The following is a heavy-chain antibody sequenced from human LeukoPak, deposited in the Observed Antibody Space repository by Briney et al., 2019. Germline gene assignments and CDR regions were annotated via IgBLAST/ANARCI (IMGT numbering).Heavy chain of an antibody. CDR3: ARVSGYDYDY. V-gene: IGHV4-34*01. J-gene: IGHJ4*02. CDR2: INHSGST. CDR1: GGSFSGYY. D-gene: IGHD5-12*01. Sequence: PSETLSLICAVYGGSFSGYYWSWIRQPPGKGLEWIGEINHSGSTNYNLSLKSRVTISVDTSKNQFSLKLSSVTAADAAVYYCARVSGYDYDYWGQGTLVTVSS.